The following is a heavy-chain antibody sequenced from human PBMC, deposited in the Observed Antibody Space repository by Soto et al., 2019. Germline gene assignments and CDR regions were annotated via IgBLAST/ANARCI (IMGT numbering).Heavy chain of an antibody. D-gene: IGHD6-19*01. Sequence: EVQLLESGGGLVQPGGSLRLSCATSGFTFSNYAMSWVRQAPGKGLEWVSSFSGGGGTYYADSVKGRFTISRDNSKNTLYLQMNSLSSEDTALYFGARVRGTRSGWTPFDLWGQGTLVTVSS. CDR3: ARVRGTRSGWTPFDL. CDR2: FSGGGGT. CDR1: GFTFSNYA. J-gene: IGHJ4*02. V-gene: IGHV3-23*01.